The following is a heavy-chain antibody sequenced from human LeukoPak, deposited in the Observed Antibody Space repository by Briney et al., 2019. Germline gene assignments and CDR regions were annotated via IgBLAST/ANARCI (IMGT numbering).Heavy chain of an antibody. J-gene: IGHJ4*02. CDR2: LNSDGSST. V-gene: IGHV3-74*01. CDR3: AKYSGSPGGTGYFDY. Sequence: PGGSLRLSCAASGFTFSSYWMHWVRQAPGKGLVWVSRLNSDGSSTSYADSVKGRFTSSTDKAKNKLYLQMNSLRAEDTAVYYCAKYSGSPGGTGYFDYWGQGTLVTVSS. CDR1: GFTFSSYW. D-gene: IGHD6-6*01.